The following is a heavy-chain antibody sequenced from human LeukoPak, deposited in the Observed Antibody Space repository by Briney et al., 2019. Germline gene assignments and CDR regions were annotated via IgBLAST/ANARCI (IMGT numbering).Heavy chain of an antibody. J-gene: IGHJ4*02. CDR1: GGSISSTIYY. CDR2: IYYSGRT. CDR3: VEMATRWYFDY. Sequence: SETLSLTCTVSGGSISSTIYYWGWIRQPPGKGLEWIGSIYYSGRTYYNPSPKSRVTMSVDTSKNQFSLRLTSVTAADTAVYYCVEMATRWYFDYWGQGTLATVSS. V-gene: IGHV4-39*01. D-gene: IGHD5-24*01.